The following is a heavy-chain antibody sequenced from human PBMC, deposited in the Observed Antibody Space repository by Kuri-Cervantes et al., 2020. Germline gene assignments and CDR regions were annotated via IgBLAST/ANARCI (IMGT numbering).Heavy chain of an antibody. V-gene: IGHV4-34*01. CDR2: IYHSGST. D-gene: IGHD6-13*01. CDR1: GGSFSGYY. CDR3: ASSLDIAAGFDP. Sequence: SQTLSLTCAVYGGSFSGYYWSWIRQPPGKGLEWIGSIYHSGSTYYNPSLKSRVTISVDTSKNQFSLKLSSVTAAGTAVYYCASSLDIAAGFDPWGQGTLVTVSS. J-gene: IGHJ5*02.